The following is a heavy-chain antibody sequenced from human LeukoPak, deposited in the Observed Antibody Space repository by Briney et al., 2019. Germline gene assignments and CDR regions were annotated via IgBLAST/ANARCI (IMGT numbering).Heavy chain of an antibody. D-gene: IGHD3-10*01. J-gene: IGHJ6*03. CDR3: ARLKDYYGSGSYLPYYYMDV. V-gene: IGHV4-59*08. CDR2: IYYSGST. Sequence: PSETLPLTCTVSGGSISSYYWSWIRQPPGKGLEWIAYIYYSGSTNYNPSLKSRVTISIDTSKNQFSLKLSSVTAADTAVYYCARLKDYYGSGSYLPYYYMDVWGKGTTVTVSS. CDR1: GGSISSYY.